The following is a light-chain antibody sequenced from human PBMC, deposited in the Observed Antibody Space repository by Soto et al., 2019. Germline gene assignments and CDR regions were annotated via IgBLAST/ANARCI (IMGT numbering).Light chain of an antibody. Sequence: EIVLTQSPATLSLSPGERATLSCRASQSVSSYLAWYQQKPGQAPRLLIYDASNRATGIPARFSGSGSGTAVTLTISSLEPEDFAVYYCQQRSNCLTFGGGTKVAIK. J-gene: IGKJ4*01. CDR3: QQRSNCLT. V-gene: IGKV3-11*01. CDR1: QSVSSY. CDR2: DAS.